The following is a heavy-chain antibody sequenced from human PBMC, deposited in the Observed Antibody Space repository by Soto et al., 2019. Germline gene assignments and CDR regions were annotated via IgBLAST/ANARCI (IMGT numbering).Heavy chain of an antibody. J-gene: IGHJ4*02. V-gene: IGHV4-31*03. D-gene: IGHD2-21*02. Sequence: SETLSLTCTVSGGSISSGGYYWSWIRQHPGKGLEWIGYIYYSGSTYYNPSLKSRVTISVDTSKNQFSLELSSVTAADTAVYCCAREVGSCGGDCPYYFDYWGQGTLVTVSS. CDR1: GGSISSGGYY. CDR3: AREVGSCGGDCPYYFDY. CDR2: IYYSGST.